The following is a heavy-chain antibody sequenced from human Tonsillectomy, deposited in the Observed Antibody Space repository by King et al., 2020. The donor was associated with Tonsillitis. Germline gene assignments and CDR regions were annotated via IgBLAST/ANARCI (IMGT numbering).Heavy chain of an antibody. D-gene: IGHD3-10*01. CDR3: AREGWFGELLANAGDY. Sequence: VQLVESGGGVVQPGRSLRLSCAASGFTFSSYAMHWVRQAPGKGLEWVAVISYDGSNKYYADSVKGRFTISRDNSKNTLYLQMNSLRAEDTAVYYCAREGWFGELLANAGDYWGQGTLVTVSS. J-gene: IGHJ4*02. CDR1: GFTFSSYA. V-gene: IGHV3-30-3*01. CDR2: ISYDGSNK.